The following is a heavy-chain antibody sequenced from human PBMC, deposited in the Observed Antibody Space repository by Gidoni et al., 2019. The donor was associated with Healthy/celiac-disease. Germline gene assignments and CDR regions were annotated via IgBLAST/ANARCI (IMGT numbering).Heavy chain of an antibody. Sequence: QVQLQQWGAGLLKPSETLSLTCAVYGGSFSGYYWNWIRQPPGKGLEWIGEINHSGSTKYNPSLKSRVTLSVDTSKNQFSLKLSSVTAADTAVYFCALAAAGSDYYFDYWGQGTLVTVSS. CDR1: GGSFSGYY. J-gene: IGHJ4*02. D-gene: IGHD6-13*01. CDR2: INHSGST. V-gene: IGHV4-34*01. CDR3: ALAAAGSDYYFDY.